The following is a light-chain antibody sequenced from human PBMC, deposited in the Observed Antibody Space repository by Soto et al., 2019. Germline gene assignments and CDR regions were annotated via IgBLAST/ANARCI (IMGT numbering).Light chain of an antibody. CDR2: GAS. CDR1: QAISSW. Sequence: DIQMTQSPSSVSASVGDRVTISCRASQAISSWLAWYQQKPGEAPKLLIYGASTLQSGVPSRFSGSESGTLFTLTISSLQPEDFATYDCQQASSLPLTFGGGTKVQIK. J-gene: IGKJ4*01. V-gene: IGKV1-12*01. CDR3: QQASSLPLT.